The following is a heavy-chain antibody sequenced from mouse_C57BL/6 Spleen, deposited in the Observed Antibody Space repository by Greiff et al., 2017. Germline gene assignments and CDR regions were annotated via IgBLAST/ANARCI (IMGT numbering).Heavy chain of an antibody. V-gene: IGHV10-1*01. CDR1: GFSFNTYA. D-gene: IGHD2-3*01. J-gene: IGHJ4*01. CDR2: IRSKSNNYAT. Sequence: EVKLVESGGGLVQPKGSLTLSCAASGFSFNTYAMNWVRQAPGKGLEWVARIRSKSNNYATYYADSVKDRFTISRDDSESMLYLQMNNLKTEDTAMYYCVRPVYDGCYDAMDYWGQGTSVTVSS. CDR3: VRPVYDGCYDAMDY.